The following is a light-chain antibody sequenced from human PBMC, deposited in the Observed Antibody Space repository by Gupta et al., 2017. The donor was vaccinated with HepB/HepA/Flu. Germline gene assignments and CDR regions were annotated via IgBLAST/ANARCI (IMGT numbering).Light chain of an antibody. V-gene: IGKV1-33*01. Sequence: DNQMTQSPSSLSASVGDRVTITCQASQDINIFLNWYQQKPGKAPSLLIYDASALEEGVPSRFSGSGSGTHFTFTISSLQAEDVATYYCQKSNYVPLTFGGGTKVEIK. CDR2: DAS. CDR3: QKSNYVPLT. J-gene: IGKJ4*01. CDR1: QDINIF.